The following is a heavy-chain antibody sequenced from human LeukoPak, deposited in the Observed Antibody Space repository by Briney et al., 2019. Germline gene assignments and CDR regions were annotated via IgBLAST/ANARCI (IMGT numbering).Heavy chain of an antibody. CDR2: IYYSGST. CDR3: ARHGVGYSYGYDHYFDY. J-gene: IGHJ4*02. V-gene: IGHV4-39*01. CDR1: GGSISSSSYY. Sequence: PSETLSLTCTVSGGSISSSSYYWGWIRQPPGKGLEWIGSIYYSGSTYYNPSLKSRVTISVDTSKNQFSLKLSSVTAADTAVYYCARHGVGYSYGYDHYFDYWGQGTLVTVSS. D-gene: IGHD5-18*01.